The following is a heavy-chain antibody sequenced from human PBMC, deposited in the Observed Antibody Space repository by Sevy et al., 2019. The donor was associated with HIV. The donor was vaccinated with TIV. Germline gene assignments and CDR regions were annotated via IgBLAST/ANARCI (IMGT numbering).Heavy chain of an antibody. CDR2: VYDTGGT. CDR1: GGSMNSDH. J-gene: IGHJ3*02. V-gene: IGHV4-59*08. CDR3: ARRNDFDI. Sequence: SETLSLTCTVSGGSMNSDHWNWIRQPPGKGLEWIGYVYDTGGTNYNPSLKNRVTISVDRTKNQFSLKLTSVTAADTAVYYCARRNDFDIWGQGSMVTVSS.